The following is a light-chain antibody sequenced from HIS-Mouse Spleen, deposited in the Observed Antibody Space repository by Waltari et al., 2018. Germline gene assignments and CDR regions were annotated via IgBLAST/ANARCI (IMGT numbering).Light chain of an antibody. CDR1: SSDVGGYHY. Sequence: QSALTQPASVSGSTGPSITISCTGTSSDVGGYHYVSWYQQHPGKAPKLMIYDVSNRPSGVSNRFSGSKSGNTASLTISGLQAEDEADYYCSSYTSSSTDVVFGGGTKLTVL. CDR2: DVS. J-gene: IGLJ2*01. V-gene: IGLV2-14*03. CDR3: SSYTSSSTDVV.